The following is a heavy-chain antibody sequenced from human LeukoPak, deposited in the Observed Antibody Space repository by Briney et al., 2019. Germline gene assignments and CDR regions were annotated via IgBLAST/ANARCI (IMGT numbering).Heavy chain of an antibody. J-gene: IGHJ4*02. V-gene: IGHV3-21*04. CDR1: GFTFSSYE. Sequence: GGSLRLSCAASGFTFSSYEMNWVRQAPGKGLEWVSSISSSSSYIYYADSVKGRFTISRDNAKNSLYLQMNSLRAEDTAVYYCARIAAASFDYWGQGTLVTVSS. CDR2: ISSSSSYI. D-gene: IGHD6-13*01. CDR3: ARIAAASFDY.